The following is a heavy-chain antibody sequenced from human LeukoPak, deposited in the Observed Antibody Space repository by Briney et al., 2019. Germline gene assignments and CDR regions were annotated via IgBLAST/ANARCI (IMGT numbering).Heavy chain of an antibody. V-gene: IGHV5-51*01. CDR1: GYSSTSYW. D-gene: IGHD5-18*01. Sequence: GESLKISCKGSGYSSTSYWIGWVRQMPGKGLEWMGIIYPGDSDTRYSPSFQGQVTISADKSISTAYLQWSSLKASDTAMYYCARRGYSYGYANWFDPWGQGTLVTVSS. CDR2: IYPGDSDT. J-gene: IGHJ5*02. CDR3: ARRGYSYGYANWFDP.